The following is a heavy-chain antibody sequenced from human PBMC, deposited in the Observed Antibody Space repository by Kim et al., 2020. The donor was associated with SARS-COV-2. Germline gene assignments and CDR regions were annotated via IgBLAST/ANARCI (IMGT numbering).Heavy chain of an antibody. CDR3: AKLGPGSSDWRNPFDY. V-gene: IGHV3-23*01. CDR1: GFTFSSYA. Sequence: GGSLRLSCAASGFTFSSYAMSWVRQAPGKGLEWVSVISGSGGSTYYADSVKGRFTISRDNSKNTLYLQMNSLRAEDTAVYYCAKLGPGSSDWRNPFDYWGQGTLVTVSS. J-gene: IGHJ4*02. D-gene: IGHD6-19*01. CDR2: ISGSGGST.